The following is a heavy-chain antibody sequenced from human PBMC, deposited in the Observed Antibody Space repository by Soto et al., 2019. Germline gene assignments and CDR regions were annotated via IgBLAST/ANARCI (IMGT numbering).Heavy chain of an antibody. J-gene: IGHJ6*02. V-gene: IGHV3-33*01. CDR2: IWYDGSTK. Sequence: QVQLVESGGGVVQPGRSLRLSCAASGFTFSSYGMHWVRQAPGKGLEWVAVIWYDGSTKYYADSVKGRFTISRENSTNTLDLQMNSLRGEDTAVYYCARDRVAARQGDYYCMDVWGQGTTVTVSS. CDR3: ARDRVAARQGDYYCMDV. D-gene: IGHD6-6*01. CDR1: GFTFSSYG.